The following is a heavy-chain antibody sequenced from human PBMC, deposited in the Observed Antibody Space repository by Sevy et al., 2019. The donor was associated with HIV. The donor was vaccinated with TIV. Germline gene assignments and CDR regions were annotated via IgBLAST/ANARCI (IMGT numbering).Heavy chain of an antibody. CDR3: TTDLEDQLERYYFNY. CDR2: IKSKTNGGTT. Sequence: GESLKISCAASEFIFTNAWMSWVRQAPGKGLEWVGRIKSKTNGGTTDYAAPVEGRFTISRDDSKKTLYLQMNSLKAEDTAVYYCTTDLEDQLERYYFNYWGQGTLVTVSS. CDR1: EFIFTNAW. J-gene: IGHJ4*02. V-gene: IGHV3-15*01. D-gene: IGHD1-1*01.